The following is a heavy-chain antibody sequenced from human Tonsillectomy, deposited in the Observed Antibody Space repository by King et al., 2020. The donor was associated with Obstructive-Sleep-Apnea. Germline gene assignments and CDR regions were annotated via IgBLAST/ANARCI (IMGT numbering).Heavy chain of an antibody. D-gene: IGHD1-1*01. CDR2: IFYSGST. CDR1: GGSVSSSSYY. Sequence: LQLQESGPGLVKPSETLSLTCTVSGGSVSSSSYYWGWIRQPPGKGLEWIGSIFYSGSTYYNPSLKSRVTISVDTSKNQFSLKLSSVTAADTAVYYCARDTRTTGTKDWGQGSLVTVSS. CDR3: ARDTRTTGTKD. J-gene: IGHJ4*02. V-gene: IGHV4-39*07.